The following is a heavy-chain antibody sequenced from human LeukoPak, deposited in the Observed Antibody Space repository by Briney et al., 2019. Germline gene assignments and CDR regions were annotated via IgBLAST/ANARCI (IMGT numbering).Heavy chain of an antibody. J-gene: IGHJ5*02. D-gene: IGHD2-2*01. V-gene: IGHV4-30-4*01. CDR1: GGSISSGDYY. CDR2: IYYSGST. Sequence: SETLSLTCTVSGGSISSGDYYWSWIRQPPGKGLEWIGYIYYSGSTYYNPSLKSRVTISVDTSKNQFSLKLSSVTAADTAVYYCARGVVPAAMEEAGSQNWFDPWGQGTLVTVSS. CDR3: ARGVVPAAMEEAGSQNWFDP.